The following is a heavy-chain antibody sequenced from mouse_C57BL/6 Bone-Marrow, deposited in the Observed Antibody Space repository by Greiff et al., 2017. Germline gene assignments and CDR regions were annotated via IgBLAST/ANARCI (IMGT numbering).Heavy chain of an antibody. CDR1: GYTFTSYW. CDR3: ARSVVATFYYAMDY. D-gene: IGHD1-1*01. J-gene: IGHJ4*01. Sequence: VQLQQPGAELVKPGASVKMSCKASGYTFTSYWITWVKQRPGQGLEWIGDIYPGSGSTNYNEKFKSKATLTVDTSSSTAYMQLSSLTSEDSAVYYCARSVVATFYYAMDYWGQGTSVTVSS. V-gene: IGHV1-55*01. CDR2: IYPGSGST.